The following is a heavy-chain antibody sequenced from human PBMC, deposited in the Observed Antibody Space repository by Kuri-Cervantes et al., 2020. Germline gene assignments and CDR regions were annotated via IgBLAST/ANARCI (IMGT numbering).Heavy chain of an antibody. CDR3: ARIRRGYYDILTGYYISAFDI. J-gene: IGHJ3*02. V-gene: IGHV2-26*01. CDR2: IFSNDEK. Sequence: SGPTLVKPTQTLTLTCSFSGFSFSTPGMRVSWIRQPPGKALEWLAHIFSNDEKSYSTSLKSRLTISKDTSKSQVVLTMTNMDPVDTATYYCARIRRGYYDILTGYYISAFDIWGQGTMVTVSS. D-gene: IGHD3-9*01. CDR1: GFSFSTPGMR.